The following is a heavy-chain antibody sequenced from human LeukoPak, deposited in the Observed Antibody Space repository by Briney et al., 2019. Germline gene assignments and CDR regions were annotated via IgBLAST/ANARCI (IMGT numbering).Heavy chain of an antibody. CDR3: ASLSGAFDI. D-gene: IGHD1-26*01. V-gene: IGHV4-34*01. CDR1: GGSFSGYY. CDR2: INHSGST. J-gene: IGHJ3*02. Sequence: SETLSLTCAVYGGSFSGYYWSWIRQPPGKGLEWIGEINHSGSTNYNPSLKSRVTISVDKSKNQFSLKLSSVTAADTAVYYCASLSGAFDIWGQGTMVTVSS.